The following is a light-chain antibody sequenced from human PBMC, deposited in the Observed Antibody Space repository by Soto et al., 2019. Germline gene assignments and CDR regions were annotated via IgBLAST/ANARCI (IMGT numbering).Light chain of an antibody. Sequence: ILLGRSRATKSKSPGERVTLSCRASQSVNINLAWYQQKVGQAPRLLIYGASTRATGIPARFSGTGSGTEFTLTISSLQSEDFAVYYCQESTMWPLTFGGG. J-gene: IGKJ4*01. CDR3: QESTMWPLT. CDR2: GAS. V-gene: IGKV3-15*01. CDR1: QSVNIN.